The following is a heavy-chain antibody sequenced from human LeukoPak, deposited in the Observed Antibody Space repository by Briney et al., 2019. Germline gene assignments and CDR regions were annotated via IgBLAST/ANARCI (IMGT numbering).Heavy chain of an antibody. J-gene: IGHJ4*02. CDR2: IKSDGSST. V-gene: IGHV3-74*01. D-gene: IGHD7-27*01. CDR3: AKDGNWARFED. CDR1: GFTFSSYW. Sequence: GGSLRLSCAASGFTFSSYWMHWVRQAPGKGLVWVSRIKSDGSSTSYAQSVKGRFTISRDNSKNMVWLQINSPTAEDTATYYCAKDGNWARFEDWGQGTLVTVSS.